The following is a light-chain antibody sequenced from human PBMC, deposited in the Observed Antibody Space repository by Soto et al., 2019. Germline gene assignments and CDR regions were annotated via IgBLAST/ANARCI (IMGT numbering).Light chain of an antibody. Sequence: DIQMTQSPSTLSASVGDRVTITCRASQSISGWLAWYQQKPGKAPKLLIYKASSLESGVPSRFSGSGFGTEFTLTISSLQPDDFATYYCQQYKSYYPITVGQGTRLEI. CDR2: KAS. V-gene: IGKV1-5*03. CDR1: QSISGW. CDR3: QQYKSYYPIT. J-gene: IGKJ5*01.